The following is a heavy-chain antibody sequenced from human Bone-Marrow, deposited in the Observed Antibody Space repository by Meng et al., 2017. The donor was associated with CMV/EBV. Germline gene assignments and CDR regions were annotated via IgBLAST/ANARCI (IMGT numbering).Heavy chain of an antibody. CDR3: ARELDGSYWGYYYYGMDV. Sequence: ASVKVSCKASGYTFTSYGISWVRQAPGQGLEWMGWISAYNGNTNYAQKLRGRVTMTTDTSTSTAYMELRSLRSDDTAVYYCARELDGSYWGYYYYGMDVWGQGTTVTVSS. CDR1: GYTFTSYG. CDR2: ISAYNGNT. V-gene: IGHV1-18*01. D-gene: IGHD1-26*01. J-gene: IGHJ6*02.